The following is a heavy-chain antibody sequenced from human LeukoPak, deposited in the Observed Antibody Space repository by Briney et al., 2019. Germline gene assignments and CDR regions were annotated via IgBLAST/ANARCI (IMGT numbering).Heavy chain of an antibody. CDR3: ARHRRVRGVIPGRDSTFYSYYYMDV. CDR2: IYYSGST. D-gene: IGHD3-10*01. J-gene: IGHJ6*03. Sequence: GSLRLSCAASGFTFSSYGMSWVRQAPGKGLEWIGSIYYSGSTYYNPSLKSRVTISVDTSKNQFSLKLSSVTAADTAVYYCARHRRVRGVIPGRDSTFYSYYYMDVWGKGTTVTISS. V-gene: IGHV4-39*01. CDR1: GFTFSSYG.